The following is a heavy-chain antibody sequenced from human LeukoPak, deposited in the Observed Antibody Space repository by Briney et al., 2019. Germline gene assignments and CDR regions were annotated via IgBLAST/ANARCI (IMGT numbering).Heavy chain of an antibody. CDR2: INHSGST. J-gene: IGHJ4*02. CDR3: ARVRGIAVAGSRDYFDY. CDR1: GGSFSGYY. V-gene: IGHV4-34*01. Sequence: PSETLSLTCAVYGGSFSGYYWSRIRQPPGKGLEWIGEINHSGSTNYNPSLKSRVTISVDTSKNQFSLKLSSVTAADTAVYYCARVRGIAVAGSRDYFDYRGQGTLVTVSS. D-gene: IGHD6-19*01.